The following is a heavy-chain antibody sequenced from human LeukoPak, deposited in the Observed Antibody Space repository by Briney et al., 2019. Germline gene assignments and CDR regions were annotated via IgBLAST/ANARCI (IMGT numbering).Heavy chain of an antibody. CDR1: GGSFSGYY. D-gene: IGHD3-9*01. CDR3: ARPVLRYFDWFRGRPPTGGAFDI. V-gene: IGHV4-34*01. J-gene: IGHJ3*02. Sequence: SETLSLTCAVYGGSFSGYYWSWIRQPPGKGLEWIGEINHSGSTNYNPSLKSRVTISVDTSKNQFSLKLSSATAADTAVYYCARPVLRYFDWFRGRPPTGGAFDIWGQGTMVTVSS. CDR2: INHSGST.